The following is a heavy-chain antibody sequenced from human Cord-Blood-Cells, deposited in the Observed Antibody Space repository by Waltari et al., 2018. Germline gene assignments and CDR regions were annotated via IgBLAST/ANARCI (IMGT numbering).Heavy chain of an antibody. J-gene: IGHJ3*02. CDR3: ASHATNSTGVSSVGAFDI. CDR2: MMPSVGTA. CDR1: SGTFSSSA. V-gene: IGHV1-69*01. D-gene: IGHD2-8*02. Sequence: QVQLVQSGAEVKKPGSSVKVSSKPYSGTFSSSAISWGRQAPGQGREWMGGMMPSVGTANDAQRFQGRVTITADESTSTAYMELSSLRSEDTAVYYCASHATNSTGVSSVGAFDIWGQGTMVTVSS.